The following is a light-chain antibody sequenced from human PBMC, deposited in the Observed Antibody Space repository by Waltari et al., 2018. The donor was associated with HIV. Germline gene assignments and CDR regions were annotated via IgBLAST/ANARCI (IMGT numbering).Light chain of an antibody. CDR1: NIGSRS. J-gene: IGLJ1*01. CDR3: QVWESSSDHRGV. V-gene: IGLV3-21*01. CDR2: NES. Sequence: SYVLTQSPSVSVAPGKPARITCRGINIGSRSVHWNQQKPAPAPVLVIYNESDRPAATAERSSGSDSEKAATLSITGVEAGDVADDYCQVWESSSDHRGVFGAGTKVTVL.